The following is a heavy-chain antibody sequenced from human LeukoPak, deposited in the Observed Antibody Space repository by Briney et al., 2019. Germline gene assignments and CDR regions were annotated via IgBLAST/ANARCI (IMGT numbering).Heavy chain of an antibody. CDR3: AREGDGGNYFDY. D-gene: IGHD2-15*01. V-gene: IGHV4-28*03. J-gene: IGHJ4*02. CDR2: IYHSGNT. Sequence: SETLSLTCIVSDYSISSINWWGWVRQPPGKGLEWIGNIYHSGNTYYNPSLKSRVTISVDTSKNQFSLKLSSVTAAATAVYYCAREGDGGNYFDYWGQGTLVTVSS. CDR1: DYSISSINW.